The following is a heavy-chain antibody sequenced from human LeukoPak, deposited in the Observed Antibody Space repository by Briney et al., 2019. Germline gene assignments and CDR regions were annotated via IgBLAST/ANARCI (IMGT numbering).Heavy chain of an antibody. CDR1: GYSFTSYW. D-gene: IGHD2-8*02. CDR2: IDPSDSDT. V-gene: IGHV5-51*01. CDR3: ARDLEVWNNWFDP. Sequence: GESLKVSCKASGYSFTSYWIGWVRQMPGKGLEWMGIIDPSDSDTRYTPSFQGQVTISADKSLTTAYLQWNSLRAEDTAVYYCARDLEVWNNWFDPWGQGTLVTVSS. J-gene: IGHJ5*02.